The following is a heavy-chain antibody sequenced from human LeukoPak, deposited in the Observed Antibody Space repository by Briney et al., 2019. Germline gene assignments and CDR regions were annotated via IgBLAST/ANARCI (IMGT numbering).Heavy chain of an antibody. J-gene: IGHJ4*02. CDR3: ARDGTTYYYDSSGYPDY. CDR1: GFTFGRFG. CDR2: ISGSGGNT. Sequence: GGSLRLSCAASGFTFGRFGMSWVRQAPGKGLEWVSAISGSGGNTYYADSVKGRFTISRDNSKNTVYLQMNSLRAEDTAVYYCARDGTTYYYDSSGYPDYWGQGTLVTVSS. V-gene: IGHV3-23*01. D-gene: IGHD3-22*01.